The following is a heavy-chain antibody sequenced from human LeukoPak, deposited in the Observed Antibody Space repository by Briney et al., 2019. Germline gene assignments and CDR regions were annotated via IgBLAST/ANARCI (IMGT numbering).Heavy chain of an antibody. V-gene: IGHV1-8*01. Sequence: ASVKVSCKASGYTFTSYDINWVRQATGQGLEWMGWMNPNSGNTGYEQKFQGRVTMTRNTSVSTAYMELSSLRSEDTAVYYCARGRITPRFLEGLLYWGQGTLVTVSS. CDR2: MNPNSGNT. CDR1: GYTFTSYD. CDR3: ARGRITPRFLEGLLY. D-gene: IGHD3-3*01. J-gene: IGHJ4*02.